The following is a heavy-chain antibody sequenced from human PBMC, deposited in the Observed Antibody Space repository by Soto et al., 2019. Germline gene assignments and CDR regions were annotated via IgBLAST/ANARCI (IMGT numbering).Heavy chain of an antibody. D-gene: IGHD3-22*01. V-gene: IGHV4-31*03. CDR1: GGSMSSGDYY. J-gene: IGHJ5*01. CDR2: INYRGSL. Sequence: SETLSLTCTVTGGSMSSGDYYWTWIRQHPGKGLEWIGYINYRGSLYYNPSLKSRVSMSVVTSKNLFSLNLTSVTAADTAVYYCARDRYFYDSRGYYRTLDSWGQGTLVTVSS. CDR3: ARDRYFYDSRGYYRTLDS.